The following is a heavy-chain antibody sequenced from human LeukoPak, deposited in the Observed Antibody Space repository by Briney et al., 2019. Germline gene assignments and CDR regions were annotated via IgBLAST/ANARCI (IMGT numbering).Heavy chain of an antibody. V-gene: IGHV1-18*01. CDR3: ARDCRYSGYDYVPHYYYYGMDV. J-gene: IGHJ6*02. D-gene: IGHD5-12*01. CDR2: ISAYNGNT. CDR1: GYTFTSYG. Sequence: ASVKVSCKASGYTFTSYGISWVRQAPGQGLEWMGWISAYNGNTNYAQKLQGRVTMTTDTSTSTAYMELRSLRSDDTAVYYCARDCRYSGYDYVPHYYYYGMDVWGQGTTVTVSS.